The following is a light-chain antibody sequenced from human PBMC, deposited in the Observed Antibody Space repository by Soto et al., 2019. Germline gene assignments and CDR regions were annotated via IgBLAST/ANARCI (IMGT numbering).Light chain of an antibody. CDR2: LAS. CDR3: MRPLQAPPT. CDR1: QSLLHSNGYNY. V-gene: IGKV2-28*01. J-gene: IGKJ1*01. Sequence: DTVMTQSPLSLPVTPGEPASISCKSSQSLLHSNGYNYVDWYLQKPGQSPQLLISLASNRASGVPDRFSGRGSVTDFTLKISRVEAEDVGVYYCMRPLQAPPTFGQGTKVEIK.